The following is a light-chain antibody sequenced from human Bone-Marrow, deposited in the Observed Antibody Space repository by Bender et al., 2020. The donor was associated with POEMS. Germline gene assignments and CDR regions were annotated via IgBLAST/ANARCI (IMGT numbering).Light chain of an antibody. CDR1: DLANKY. J-gene: IGLJ2*01. CDR2: QDN. Sequence: YHLTQPLSVSVSPGQTVTITCFGDDLANKYIYWFQQRAGQSPVLVILQDNKRASGVPERFSGANSGKPASLTIAETRDVDEADYYCQAWDSDTVVLGGGTKLTVL. V-gene: IGLV3-1*01. CDR3: QAWDSDTVV.